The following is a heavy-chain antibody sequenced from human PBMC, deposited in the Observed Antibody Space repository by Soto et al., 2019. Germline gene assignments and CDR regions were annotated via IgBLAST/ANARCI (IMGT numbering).Heavy chain of an antibody. CDR3: AKDPFGELSAPHYAMDV. Sequence: GLLRLPCPAFGFTFSSSGMPWVRQAPGKGLEWVAVISYDGSNKYYADSVKGRFTISRDNSKNTLYLQMKSLRAEDTAVYYCAKDPFGELSAPHYAMDVWGQGTMVTVYS. D-gene: IGHD3-10*01. J-gene: IGHJ6*02. V-gene: IGHV3-30*18. CDR2: ISYDGSNK. CDR1: GFTFSSSG.